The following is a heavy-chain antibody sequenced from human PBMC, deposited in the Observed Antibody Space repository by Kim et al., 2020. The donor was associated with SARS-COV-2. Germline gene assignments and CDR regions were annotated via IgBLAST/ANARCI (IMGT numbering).Heavy chain of an antibody. CDR1: GFTFSSYG. J-gene: IGHJ6*03. CDR2: ISYDGSNK. V-gene: IGHV3-30*18. Sequence: GGSLRLSCAASGFTFSSYGMHWVRQAPGKGLEWVAVISYDGSNKYYADSVKGRFTISRDNSKNTLYLQMNSLRAEDTAVYYCAKDKTTMVQVATFYMDVWGKGTTVTVSS. CDR3: AKDKTTMVQVATFYMDV. D-gene: IGHD3-10*01.